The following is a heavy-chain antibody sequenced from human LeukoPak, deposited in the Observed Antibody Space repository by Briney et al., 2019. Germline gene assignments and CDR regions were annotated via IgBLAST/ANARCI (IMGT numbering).Heavy chain of an antibody. CDR1: GFTFSTFA. J-gene: IGHJ4*02. D-gene: IGHD2-8*02. Sequence: GGSLRLSCAASGFTFSTFAMIWVRQPPGKGLEWVSSIFPSGGEIHYADSVRGRFTISRDNSKSTLSLQMNSLRAEDTAIYYCATYRQVLLPFESWGQGPLVPVSS. CDR2: IFPSGGEI. CDR3: ATYRQVLLPFES. V-gene: IGHV3-23*01.